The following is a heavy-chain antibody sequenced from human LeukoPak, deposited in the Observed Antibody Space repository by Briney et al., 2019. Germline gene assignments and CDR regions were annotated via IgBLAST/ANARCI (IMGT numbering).Heavy chain of an antibody. CDR1: GGSISSSSYY. Sequence: SETLSLTCTVSGGSISSSSYYWGWIRQPPGKGLEWIGSIYYSGSTYYNPSFKSRVTISVDTSKNQFSLKLSSVTAADTAVYYCARRIAARRNANFDYWGQGTLVTVSS. CDR3: ARRIAARRNANFDY. J-gene: IGHJ4*02. D-gene: IGHD6-6*01. V-gene: IGHV4-39*01. CDR2: IYYSGST.